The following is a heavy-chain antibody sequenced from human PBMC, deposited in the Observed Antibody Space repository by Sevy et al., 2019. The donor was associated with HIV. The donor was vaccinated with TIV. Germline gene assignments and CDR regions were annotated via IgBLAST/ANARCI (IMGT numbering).Heavy chain of an antibody. CDR3: ARAITIFGLTIMLDP. CDR1: GDSVSSSSVA. D-gene: IGHD3-3*01. CDR2: TCYRSKWYN. Sequence: SQTLSLTCAISGDSVSSSSVAWNWIRQSPSRGLEWLGRTCYRSKWYNDYALSVKNRIIISPDTSKNQLSLQLNSVTPEDTAVYYCARAITIFGLTIMLDPWGLGTLVTVSS. J-gene: IGHJ5*02. V-gene: IGHV6-1*01.